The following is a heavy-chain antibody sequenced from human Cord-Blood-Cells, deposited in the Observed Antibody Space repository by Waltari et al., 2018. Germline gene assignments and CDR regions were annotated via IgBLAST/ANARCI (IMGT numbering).Heavy chain of an antibody. D-gene: IGHD3-22*01. V-gene: IGHV3-21*01. J-gene: IGHJ6*02. CDR2: ISSSSSYI. CDR1: GFTFSSYS. CDR3: AREIYIDTTYYYDSSGYPLYYYYYGMDV. Sequence: VQLVESGGGLVKPGGSLRLSCAASGFTFSSYSMNWVRQAPGKGLEWVSSISSSSSYIYYADSVKGRFTISRDNAKNSLYLQMNSLRAEDTAVYYCAREIYIDTTYYYDSSGYPLYYYYYGMDVWGQGTTVTVSS.